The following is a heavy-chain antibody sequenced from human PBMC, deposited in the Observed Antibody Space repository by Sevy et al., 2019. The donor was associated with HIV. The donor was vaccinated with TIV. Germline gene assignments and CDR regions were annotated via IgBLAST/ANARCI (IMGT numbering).Heavy chain of an antibody. CDR2: SYSDDSR. CDR1: GFTVTNNY. CDR3: ARLHPHIAAARAMDV. Sequence: GESLKISCAASGFTVTNNYISWVRQAPGKGLDWVALSYSDDSRYFADSVRGRFTISRDSLKNTLYLQMNSLRAEDTAVYYCARLHPHIAAARAMDVWGQGTMVTVSS. D-gene: IGHD6-13*01. J-gene: IGHJ6*02. V-gene: IGHV3-53*01.